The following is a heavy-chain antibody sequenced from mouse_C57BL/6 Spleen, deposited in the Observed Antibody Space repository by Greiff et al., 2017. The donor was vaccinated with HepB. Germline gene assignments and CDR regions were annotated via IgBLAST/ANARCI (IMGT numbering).Heavy chain of an antibody. CDR3: ARGTAQATGFDD. Sequence: QVQLKQSGPELVKPGASVKISCKASGYSFTSYYIHWVKQRPGQGLEWIGWIYPGSGNTKYNEKFKGKATLTADTSSSTAYMQLSSLTSEDSAVYYCARGTAQATGFDDWGQGTTLTVSS. CDR1: GYSFTSYY. J-gene: IGHJ2*01. D-gene: IGHD3-2*02. V-gene: IGHV1-66*01. CDR2: IYPGSGNT.